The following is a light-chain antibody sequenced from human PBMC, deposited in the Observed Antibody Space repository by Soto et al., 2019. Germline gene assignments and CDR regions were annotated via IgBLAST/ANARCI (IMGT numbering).Light chain of an antibody. Sequence: DIQMTQSPSTLSASVGDRVTITCWASQSISSWLAWYQQKPGKAPKLLIYDASSLESGVPSRFSGSGSGTEFTLTISSLQPDDFATYYCQQYNSYSPPTFGQGTKLEIK. V-gene: IGKV1-5*01. CDR3: QQYNSYSPPT. CDR1: QSISSW. CDR2: DAS. J-gene: IGKJ2*01.